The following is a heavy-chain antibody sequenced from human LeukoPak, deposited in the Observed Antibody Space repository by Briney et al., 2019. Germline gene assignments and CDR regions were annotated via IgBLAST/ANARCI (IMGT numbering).Heavy chain of an antibody. V-gene: IGHV3-66*01. CDR2: IYSGGST. J-gene: IGHJ3*02. CDR1: GFTVSSNY. CDR3: ARDPGPTTAAWGAFDI. D-gene: IGHD4-11*01. Sequence: PGGSLRLSCAASGFTVSSNYMSWVRQAPGKGLEGVSVIYSGGSTYYADSVRGRFTISRDNSKNTLYLQMNSLRAEDTAVYFCARDPGPTTAAWGAFDIWGQGTVVTVSS.